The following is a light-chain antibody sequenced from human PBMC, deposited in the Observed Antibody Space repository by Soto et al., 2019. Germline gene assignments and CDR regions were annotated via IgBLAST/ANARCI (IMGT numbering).Light chain of an antibody. J-gene: IGLJ2*01. V-gene: IGLV1-40*01. CDR1: SSNIGAGYV. CDR3: QSYDSSLSGSV. CDR2: GNG. Sequence: QSVLTQPPSVSGAPGQRVTISCTGSSSNIGAGYVVHWYQQLPGTAPKLLIYGNGNRPSGVPDRFSGSKSGTSASLAITGLQAEDEADYYCQSYDSSLSGSVFGGGTKLTVL.